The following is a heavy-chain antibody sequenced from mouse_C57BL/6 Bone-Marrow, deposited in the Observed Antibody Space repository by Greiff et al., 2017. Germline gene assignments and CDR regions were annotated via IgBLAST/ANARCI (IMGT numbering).Heavy chain of an antibody. CDR3: ARDYYGSSFWFAY. J-gene: IGHJ3*01. CDR1: GYTFTSNW. Sequence: QVQLQQPGAELVMPGASVKLSCKASGYTFTSNWMHWVKQRPGQGLEWIGEIDPSDSYTNYNQKFKGKSTLTVDKSSSTAYMQLSSLTSEDSAVYYCARDYYGSSFWFAYWGQGTLVTVSA. V-gene: IGHV1-69*01. D-gene: IGHD1-1*01. CDR2: IDPSDSYT.